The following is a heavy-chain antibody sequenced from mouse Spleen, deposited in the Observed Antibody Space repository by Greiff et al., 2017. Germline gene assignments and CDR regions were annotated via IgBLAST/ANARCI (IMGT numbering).Heavy chain of an antibody. V-gene: IGHV5-17*02. D-gene: IGHD1-1*01. CDR3: ARCYYYGSSYDAMDY. CDR2: ISSGSSTI. J-gene: IGHJ4*01. Sequence: EVKLMESGGGLVQPGGSRKLSCAASGFTFSSFGMHWVRQAPEKGLEWAAYISSGSSTIYYADTVKGRFTISRDNPKNTLFLQMTSLRSEDTAMYYCARCYYYGSSYDAMDYWGQGTSVTVSS. CDR1: GFTFSSFG.